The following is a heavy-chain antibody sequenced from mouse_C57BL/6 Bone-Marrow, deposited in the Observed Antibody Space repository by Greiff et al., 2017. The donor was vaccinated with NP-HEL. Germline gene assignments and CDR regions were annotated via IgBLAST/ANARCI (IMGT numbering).Heavy chain of an antibody. Sequence: EVKLVESEGGLVRPGSSMKLSCTASGFTFSDYYMAWVRQVPEKGLEWVANINYDGSSTYYLDSLKSRFIISRDNAKNILYLQMSSLKSEDTATYYCAREGGLRRRTYAMDYWGQGTSVTVSS. J-gene: IGHJ4*01. V-gene: IGHV5-16*01. CDR2: INYDGSST. D-gene: IGHD2-4*01. CDR1: GFTFSDYY. CDR3: AREGGLRRRTYAMDY.